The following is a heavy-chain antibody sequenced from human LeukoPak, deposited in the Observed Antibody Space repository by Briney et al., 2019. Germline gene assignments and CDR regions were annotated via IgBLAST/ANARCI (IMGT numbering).Heavy chain of an antibody. V-gene: IGHV3-21*01. CDR1: GFTFSSYS. Sequence: GGSLRLSCAASGFTFSSYSMNWVRQAPGKGLEWVSSISSSSSYIYYADSVKGRFTISRDNAKNSLYLQMNSLRDEDTAVYYCARDPPRQDYYYYYMDVWGKGTTVTVSS. CDR3: ARDPPRQDYYYYYMDV. CDR2: ISSSSSYI. J-gene: IGHJ6*03.